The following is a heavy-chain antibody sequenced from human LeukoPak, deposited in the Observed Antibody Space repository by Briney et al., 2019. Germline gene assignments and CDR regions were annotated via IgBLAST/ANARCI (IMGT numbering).Heavy chain of an antibody. CDR1: GFTFSIHW. D-gene: IGHD3-16*01. CDR3: ARDLRGGYFDY. J-gene: IGHJ4*02. CDR2: IKQDGSEK. Sequence: GGSLRLSCAASGFTFSIHWMSWVRQAPGKGLEWVANIKQDGSEKYYVDSVKGRFTISRDNAKNSLYLQMDSLRAEDTAVYYCARDLRGGYFDYWGQGTLVTVSS. V-gene: IGHV3-7*01.